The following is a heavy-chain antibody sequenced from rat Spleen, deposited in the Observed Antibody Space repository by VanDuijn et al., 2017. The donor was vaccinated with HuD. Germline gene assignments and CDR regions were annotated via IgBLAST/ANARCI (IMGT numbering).Heavy chain of an antibody. J-gene: IGHJ4*01. V-gene: IGHV5-31*01. Sequence: EVELVESGGGLVQPGTSLKLSCVASGFTFNNYWLSWVRQTPGKGLDWVASITKDGGSLFYRDSVKGRFTVSRDNEQNILYLQMNSLRSEDKATYYCTRDGHYDGTYHSYVMDAWGQGASVTVSS. CDR2: ITKDGGSL. CDR3: TRDGHYDGTYHSYVMDA. D-gene: IGHD1-12*02. CDR1: GFTFNNYW.